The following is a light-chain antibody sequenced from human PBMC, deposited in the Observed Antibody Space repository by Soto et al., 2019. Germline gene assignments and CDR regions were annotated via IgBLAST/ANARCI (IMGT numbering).Light chain of an antibody. V-gene: IGLV2-14*01. J-gene: IGLJ2*01. CDR1: SSDVGGYNY. Sequence: QSVLTPPASVSGSPGQSITISCTGTSSDVGGYNYVSWYQQHPGKAPKLMIYDVSNRPSGVSNRFSGSKSGNTASLTISGLQAEDEADYYCSSYTSSRTVVFGGGTKLTVL. CDR2: DVS. CDR3: SSYTSSRTVV.